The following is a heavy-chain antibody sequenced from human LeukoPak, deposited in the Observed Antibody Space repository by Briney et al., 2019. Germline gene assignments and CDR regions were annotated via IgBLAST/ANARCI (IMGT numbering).Heavy chain of an antibody. CDR3: ARDKIPSAGTPRGFDP. J-gene: IGHJ5*02. D-gene: IGHD6-13*01. Sequence: PGGSLRLSCAASGITFSSYTMNWVRQAPGKGLEWVSFISTSSSYTYYADSVKGRFTISRDNARNSLYLQMNSLRAEDTAVYYCARDKIPSAGTPRGFDPWGQGTLVTVSS. CDR1: GITFSSYT. V-gene: IGHV3-21*01. CDR2: ISTSSSYT.